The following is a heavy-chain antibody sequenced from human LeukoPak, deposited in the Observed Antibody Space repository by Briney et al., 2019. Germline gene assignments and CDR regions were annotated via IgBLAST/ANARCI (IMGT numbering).Heavy chain of an antibody. CDR1: GGSFSGYY. J-gene: IGHJ3*02. CDR3: ARGGELPDDAFDI. CDR2: INHSGST. D-gene: IGHD1-26*01. Sequence: SETLPLTCAVYGGSFSGYYWSWIRQPPGKGLEWIGEINHSGSTNYNPSLKSRVTISVDTSKNQYSLKLSSVTAADTAVYYCARGGELPDDAFDIWGQGTMVTVSS. V-gene: IGHV4-34*01.